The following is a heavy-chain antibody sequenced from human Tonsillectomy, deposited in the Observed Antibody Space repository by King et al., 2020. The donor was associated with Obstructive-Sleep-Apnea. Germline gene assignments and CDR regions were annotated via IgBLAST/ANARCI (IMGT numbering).Heavy chain of an antibody. CDR2: IDPTDSYT. V-gene: IGHV5-10-1*03. D-gene: IGHD5-18*01. J-gene: IGHJ4*02. CDR1: GYTFTSYW. Sequence: VQLVESGAEVKKTGESLSISCRVSGYTFTSYWISWVRQMPGKGLEWMGRIDPTDSYTNYSPSFQGHVTISSDKSISTVYLQWSSLKASDTAIYYCARHPPYTAIVDFDYWGQGTLVTVSS. CDR3: ARHPPYTAIVDFDY.